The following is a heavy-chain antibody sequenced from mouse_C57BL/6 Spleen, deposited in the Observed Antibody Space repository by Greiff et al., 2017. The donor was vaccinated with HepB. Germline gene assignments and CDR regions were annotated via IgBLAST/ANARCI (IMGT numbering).Heavy chain of an antibody. V-gene: IGHV5-6*01. D-gene: IGHD2-12*01. J-gene: IGHJ4*01. CDR1: GFTFSSYG. CDR3: AIHITHYSPSYYAMDY. CDR2: ISSGGSYN. Sequence: EVMLVESGGDLVKPGGSLKLSCAASGFTFSSYGMSWVRQTPDKRLEWVATISSGGSYNYYPDSVKGRFTISRDNAKNTLYLQMSSLKSEDTAMYYFAIHITHYSPSYYAMDYWGQGTSVTVSS.